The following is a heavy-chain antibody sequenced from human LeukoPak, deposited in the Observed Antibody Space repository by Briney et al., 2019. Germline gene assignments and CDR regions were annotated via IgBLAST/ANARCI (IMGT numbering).Heavy chain of an antibody. D-gene: IGHD6-13*01. CDR1: GGSMSNYY. V-gene: IGHV4-59*12. CDR2: IYYSGST. CDR3: ARDTPGIAAAGTVD. Sequence: PSETLSLTCTVSGGSMSNYYWSWIRQPPGKGLEWIGYIYYSGSTNYNPSLKSRVTISIDTSKNQFSLKLSSVTAADTAVYYCARDTPGIAAAGTVDWGQGTLVTVSS. J-gene: IGHJ4*02.